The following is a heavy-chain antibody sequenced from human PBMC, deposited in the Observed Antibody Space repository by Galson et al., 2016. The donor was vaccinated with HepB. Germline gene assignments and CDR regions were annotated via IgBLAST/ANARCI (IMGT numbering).Heavy chain of an antibody. D-gene: IGHD4/OR15-4a*01. CDR2: INNGAATT. Sequence: SLRLSCAASGFFFSGRAMSWVRQAPGKGLEWVSGINNGAATTGYAASVKGRFTISRDNSKNTLYLQMNSLTTEDTAVYYCARDDYSGGRGSPDYWGQGTLVTVSS. CDR3: ARDDYSGGRGSPDY. J-gene: IGHJ4*02. CDR1: GFFFSGRA. V-gene: IGHV3-23*01.